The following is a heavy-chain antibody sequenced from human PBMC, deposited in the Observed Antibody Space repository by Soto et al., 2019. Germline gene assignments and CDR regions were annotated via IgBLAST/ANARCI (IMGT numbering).Heavy chain of an antibody. CDR1: GGTFSSYA. Sequence: SVKVSCKASGGTFSSYAISWVRQAPGQGLEWMGGIIPIFGTANYAQKFQGRVTITADESTSTAYMELSSLRSEDTAVYYCARDRITMIVVALDHDAFDIWGQGTMVTVSS. V-gene: IGHV1-69*13. J-gene: IGHJ3*02. CDR2: IIPIFGTA. D-gene: IGHD3-22*01. CDR3: ARDRITMIVVALDHDAFDI.